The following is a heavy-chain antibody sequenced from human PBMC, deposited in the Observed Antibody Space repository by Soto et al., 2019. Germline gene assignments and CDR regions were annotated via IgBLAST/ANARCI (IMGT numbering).Heavy chain of an antibody. CDR3: ARSRHGSGSYTHFYYGLDV. CDR2: ISFDGSTE. V-gene: IGHV3-30-3*01. Sequence: QVQLVESGGDVDQPGRSRRLSCAASGFTFISYAMHWVRQAPGKGLEWVAVISFDGSTEYYADSVKGRFTISRDNSKNTVYLQMNSLRSEDTAVYYCARSRHGSGSYTHFYYGLDVWGQGTTVTVSS. CDR1: GFTFISYA. D-gene: IGHD3-10*01. J-gene: IGHJ6*02.